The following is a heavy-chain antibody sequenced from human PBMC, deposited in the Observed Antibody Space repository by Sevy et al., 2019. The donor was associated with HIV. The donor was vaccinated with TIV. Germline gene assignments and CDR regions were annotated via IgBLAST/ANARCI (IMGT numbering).Heavy chain of an antibody. CDR1: GFTFSDYY. J-gene: IGHJ4*02. CDR2: ISSGTTYT. V-gene: IGHV3-11*06. D-gene: IGHD4-17*01. Sequence: GGSLRLSCAASGFTFSDYYMSWIRQAPGKGLEWISFISSGTTYTKCADSVRGRFTISRDNSTNALFMQMNSLRGDDTAIYYCARDRRNYGGQYFDYWGQGTLVTVSS. CDR3: ARDRRNYGGQYFDY.